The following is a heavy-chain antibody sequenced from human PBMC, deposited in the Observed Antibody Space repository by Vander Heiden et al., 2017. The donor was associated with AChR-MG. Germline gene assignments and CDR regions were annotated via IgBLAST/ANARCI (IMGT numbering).Heavy chain of an antibody. Sequence: QVQLVESGGGVVQPGRSLRLSCAASGFTFSSYTMHWVRQAPGKGLGWVAVISYDGSNKYYADSVKGRFTISRDNSKNTLYLQMNSLRAEDTAVYYCARDFYNGYSYGSSYFDYWGQGTLVTVSS. CDR1: GFTFSSYT. J-gene: IGHJ4*02. CDR3: ARDFYNGYSYGSSYFDY. CDR2: ISYDGSNK. D-gene: IGHD5-18*01. V-gene: IGHV3-30-3*01.